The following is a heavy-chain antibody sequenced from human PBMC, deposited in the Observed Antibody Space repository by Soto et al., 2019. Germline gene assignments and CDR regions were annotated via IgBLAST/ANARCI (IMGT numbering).Heavy chain of an antibody. V-gene: IGHV5-51*01. CDR2: TYPGDSDT. Sequence: RGESLKISCKGSGYSFTSYWIGWVRQMPGKGLEWMGITYPGDSDTRYSPSFQGQVTISADKSISTAYLQWSSLKASDTAMYYCARTYYYDSSGYYWVHYFDYWGQGTLVTV. CDR1: GYSFTSYW. D-gene: IGHD3-22*01. J-gene: IGHJ4*02. CDR3: ARTYYYDSSGYYWVHYFDY.